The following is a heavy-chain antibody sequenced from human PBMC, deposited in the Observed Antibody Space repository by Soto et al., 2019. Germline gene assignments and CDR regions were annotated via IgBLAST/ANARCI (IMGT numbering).Heavy chain of an antibody. CDR1: GYSFTSHG. J-gene: IGHJ6*03. D-gene: IGHD3-16*01. CDR3: ARMLSGSNIDYYHYMVV. V-gene: IGHV1-18*01. CDR2: ISTSNGDT. Sequence: QVQLVQSGAEVKKPGASVKVSCKASGYSFTSHGISWVRQAPGQGLEWMAWISTSNGDTNYAQKFQGRVTVTTDTSTSTGYIELRSLRSEDTAVYYSARMLSGSNIDYYHYMVVLGKGT.